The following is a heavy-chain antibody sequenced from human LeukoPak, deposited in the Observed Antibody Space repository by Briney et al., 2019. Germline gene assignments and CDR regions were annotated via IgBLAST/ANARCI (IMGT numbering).Heavy chain of an antibody. CDR2: IYYSGGS. Sequence: SETVSLTCTVSGDSVRSYYWSWIRQSPGKGLEWIGYIYYSGGSKYSPSLKSRVSVSVDTSQNQVSLTLTSVTAADTAVYHCASGGERGFSYGFETWGLGTLVTVSS. CDR1: GDSVRSYY. V-gene: IGHV4-59*02. J-gene: IGHJ4*02. CDR3: ASGGERGFSYGFET. D-gene: IGHD5-18*01.